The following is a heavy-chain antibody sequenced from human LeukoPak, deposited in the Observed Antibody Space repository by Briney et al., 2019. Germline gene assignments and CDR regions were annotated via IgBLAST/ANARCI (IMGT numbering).Heavy chain of an antibody. Sequence: GGSLRLSCAASGFTFSSYAMSWVRQAPGKGLEWVSAISGSGGSTYYADSVKGRFTISRDNSKNTLYLQMNSLRAEDTAVYYCAKDHYGSGSPKAMDVWGKGTTVTVSS. CDR2: ISGSGGST. CDR1: GFTFSSYA. J-gene: IGHJ6*04. D-gene: IGHD3-10*01. CDR3: AKDHYGSGSPKAMDV. V-gene: IGHV3-23*01.